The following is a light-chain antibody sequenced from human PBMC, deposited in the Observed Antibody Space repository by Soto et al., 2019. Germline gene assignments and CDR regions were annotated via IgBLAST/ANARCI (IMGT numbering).Light chain of an antibody. J-gene: IGLJ2*01. CDR2: EGS. V-gene: IGLV2-23*01. CDR1: SSDVGSYNL. Sequence: QSALTQPASVSGSPGQSITISCTGTSSDVGSYNLVSWYQQHPRKAPKLMIYEGSKRPSGVSNRFSGSKSGNTASLTISGLQAEDEADYYCCSYAGSSTPVVFGGGTKVTVL. CDR3: CSYAGSSTPVV.